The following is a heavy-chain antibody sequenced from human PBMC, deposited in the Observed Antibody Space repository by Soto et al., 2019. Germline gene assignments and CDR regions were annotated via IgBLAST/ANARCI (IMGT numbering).Heavy chain of an antibody. CDR2: ISAYNGNT. D-gene: IGHD6-19*01. CDR3: ARDRVAGDAFDI. V-gene: IGHV1-18*04. CDR1: GYTFTSYY. Sequence: ASVKVSCKASGYTFTSYYMHWVRQAPGQGLEWMGIISAYNGNTNYAQKLQGRVTMTTDTSTSTAYMELRSLRSDDTAVYYCARDRVAGDAFDIWGQGTMVTVSS. J-gene: IGHJ3*02.